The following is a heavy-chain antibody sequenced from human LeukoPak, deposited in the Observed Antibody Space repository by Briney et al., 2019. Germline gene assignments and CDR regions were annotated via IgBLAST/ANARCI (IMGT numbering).Heavy chain of an antibody. D-gene: IGHD2-2*01. J-gene: IGHJ2*01. CDR2: IYHSGST. CDR3: ATVTVVVPAAIRYFDL. V-gene: IGHV4-4*02. Sequence: SGTLSLTCAVSGGPISSSNWWSWVRQPPGKGLEWIGEIYHSGSTNYNPSPKSRVTISVDKSKNQFSLKLSSVTAADTAVYYCATVTVVVPAAIRYFDLWGRGTLVTVSS. CDR1: GGPISSSNW.